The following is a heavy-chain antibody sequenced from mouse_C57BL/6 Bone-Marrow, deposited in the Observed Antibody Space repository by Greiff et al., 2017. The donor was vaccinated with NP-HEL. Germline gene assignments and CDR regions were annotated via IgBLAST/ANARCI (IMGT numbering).Heavy chain of an antibody. Sequence: VQLQQSGPELVKPGASVKLSCKASGYTFTSYDINWVKQRPGQGLEWIGWIYPRDGSTKYNEQFKGKATLTVATSSSTSYMELHSLTAEDSAVYVCARYGRFYYWGQGTTLTVSS. CDR3: ARYGRFYY. V-gene: IGHV1-85*01. CDR1: GYTFTSYD. CDR2: IYPRDGST. D-gene: IGHD1-1*01. J-gene: IGHJ2*01.